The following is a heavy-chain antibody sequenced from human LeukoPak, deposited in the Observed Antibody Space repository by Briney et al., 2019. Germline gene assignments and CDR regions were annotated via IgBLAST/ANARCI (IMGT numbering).Heavy chain of an antibody. CDR2: IYISGST. J-gene: IGHJ4*02. CDR1: GGSISSGSFY. V-gene: IGHV4-61*09. CDR3: ARSGSGYLRYYFDY. D-gene: IGHD5-12*01. Sequence: PSQTLSLTCAVSGGSISSGSFYWSWIRQSAGKGLEWIGHIYISGSTDYNPSLRSRVTISVDASKNQFSLKLSSVTAADTAVYYCARSGSGYLRYYFDYWGQGTLVTVSS.